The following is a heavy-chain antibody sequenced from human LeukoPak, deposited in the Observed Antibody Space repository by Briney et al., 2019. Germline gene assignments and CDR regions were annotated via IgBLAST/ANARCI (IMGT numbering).Heavy chain of an antibody. Sequence: PGGSLRLSCAASGFIFSDHYMDWVRQAPGKGLEWVGRTRNEANIYTTKYAASVKGRFTISRDDSKNSLYLQMNSLKTEDMAVYYCTGIAAAVYYGLDVWGQGTTVTVSS. D-gene: IGHD6-13*01. CDR2: TRNEANIYTT. CDR3: TGIAAAVYYGLDV. J-gene: IGHJ6*02. V-gene: IGHV3-72*01. CDR1: GFIFSDHY.